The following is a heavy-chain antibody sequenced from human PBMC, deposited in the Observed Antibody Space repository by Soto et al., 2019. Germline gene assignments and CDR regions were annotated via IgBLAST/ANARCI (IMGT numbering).Heavy chain of an antibody. CDR1: GFIFSRYW. J-gene: IGHJ6*02. V-gene: IGHV3-74*01. CDR2: LHSDGTTT. Sequence: EVQLVESGGGSVQPGGSLRLSCAASGFIFSRYWMHWVRQAPGKGLVWVSRLHSDGTTTSYADSVKGRFTISRDNAKNTLYLQMNSLRAEDTAAYYCARELPTAIRGGYYYSYGMDVWGQGTTVTVSS. CDR3: ARELPTAIRGGYYYSYGMDV. D-gene: IGHD2-2*02.